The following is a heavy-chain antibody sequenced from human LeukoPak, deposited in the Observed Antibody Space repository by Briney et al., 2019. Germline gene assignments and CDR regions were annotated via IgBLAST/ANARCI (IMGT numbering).Heavy chain of an antibody. Sequence: GGSLLLSCAASGFTFSNYAMTWVRQAPGKGLEWVSAISGSGGSTYYADSVKGRFTISRDSSKNALYLQMNTLRAEDTAVYYCARDEYSSSLDYWGQGTLVTVSS. V-gene: IGHV3-23*01. D-gene: IGHD6-6*01. CDR1: GFTFSNYA. CDR3: ARDEYSSSLDY. J-gene: IGHJ4*02. CDR2: ISGSGGST.